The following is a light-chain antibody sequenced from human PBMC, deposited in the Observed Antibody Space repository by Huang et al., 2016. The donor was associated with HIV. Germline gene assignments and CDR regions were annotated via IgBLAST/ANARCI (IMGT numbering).Light chain of an antibody. CDR2: AAS. Sequence: DIQMTQSPASLSASTGIRVTLTCRASQDIGNFVAWFQQKPGKVPRLLIYAASVLQSGVPSRFSGRGSGTDFTLTITNCQAEDVATDYCQRYDSAPRAFGQGTKVDLK. CDR3: QRYDSAPRA. J-gene: IGKJ1*01. V-gene: IGKV1-27*01. CDR1: QDIGNF.